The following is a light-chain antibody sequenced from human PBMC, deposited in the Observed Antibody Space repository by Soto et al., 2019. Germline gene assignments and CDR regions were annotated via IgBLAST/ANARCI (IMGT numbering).Light chain of an antibody. V-gene: IGLV4-60*02. Sequence: QLVLTQSSSASASLGSSVKLTCTLSSGHSTYIIAWHQQQPGQAPRYLMKLEGSGSYNKGSGVPDRFSGSSSGADRYLTISNRLFEDEADYYCETWDINTHVVFGGGTKLTVL. J-gene: IGLJ2*01. CDR2: LEGSGSY. CDR1: SGHSTYI. CDR3: ETWDINTHVV.